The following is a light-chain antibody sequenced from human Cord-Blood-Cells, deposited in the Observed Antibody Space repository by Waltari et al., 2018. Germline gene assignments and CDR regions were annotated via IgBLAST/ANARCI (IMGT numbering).Light chain of an antibody. CDR2: EVS. J-gene: IGLJ1*01. Sequence: QSALTQPASVSGSPGQSITISCTGTSSDVGAYNYVSWYQHHPGKAPKLMIYEVSNRPSGVSNRFAGSKSGNTASLTISGLQAEDEADYYCSSYTRSSRYVFGTGTKVTVL. CDR3: SSYTRSSRYV. CDR1: SSDVGAYNY. V-gene: IGLV2-14*01.